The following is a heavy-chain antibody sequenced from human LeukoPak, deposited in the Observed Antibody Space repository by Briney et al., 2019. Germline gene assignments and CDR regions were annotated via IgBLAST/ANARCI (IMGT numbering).Heavy chain of an antibody. V-gene: IGHV4-39*01. CDR3: ARYVVYGSGKYYFDY. D-gene: IGHD3-10*01. J-gene: IGHJ4*02. CDR2: INYSGRT. Sequence: SETLSLTCTVSGDSLSSSNYYWSRIRQPPGKGLEWIASINYSGRTYYNPSLKSRVTISVDTSENQFYLKLSSVTAADTSVYDCARYVVYGSGKYYFDYWGQGTLVTVSS. CDR1: GDSLSSSNYY.